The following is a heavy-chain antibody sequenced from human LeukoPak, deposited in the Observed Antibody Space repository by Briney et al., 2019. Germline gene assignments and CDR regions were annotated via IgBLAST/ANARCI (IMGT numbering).Heavy chain of an antibody. J-gene: IGHJ6*02. CDR2: ISYDGSNK. CDR3: AKSPESPYCSSTSCSYYYYGMDV. Sequence: GGSLRLSCAASGFTFSSYGMHWVRQAPGKGLEWVAVISYDGSNKYYADSVKGRFTISRDNSKNTLYLQMNSLRAEDTAVYYCAKSPESPYCSSTSCSYYYYGMDVWGQGTTVTVSS. D-gene: IGHD2-2*01. CDR1: GFTFSSYG. V-gene: IGHV3-30*18.